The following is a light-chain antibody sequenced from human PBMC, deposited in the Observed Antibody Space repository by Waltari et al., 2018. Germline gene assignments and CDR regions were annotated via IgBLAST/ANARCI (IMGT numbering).Light chain of an antibody. V-gene: IGLV3-19*01. Sequence: SSELTQDPTISVALGQTVSITCQGDSPRRYYATCDQQRPGQAPTLILYGHNNRPSGIPDRFSGTTSGNTASLTITGAQAEDEADYYCHSRETFSTRLFGGGTRLTV. CDR3: HSRETFSTRL. CDR1: SPRRYY. J-gene: IGLJ2*01. CDR2: GHN.